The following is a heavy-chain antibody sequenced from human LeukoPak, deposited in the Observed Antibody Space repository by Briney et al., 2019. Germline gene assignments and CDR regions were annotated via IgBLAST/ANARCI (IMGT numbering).Heavy chain of an antibody. CDR1: GFTFSSYS. CDR2: ISYSSTYI. Sequence: GGSLRLSCAASGFTFSSYSMNWVRQAPGKGLEWVSSISYSSTYIYYADSVKGRFTISRDNAKSSLFLEMNSLRVDDTAVYYCTSAYTSSWFGSWGQGALVTVSS. D-gene: IGHD3-16*01. V-gene: IGHV3-21*06. J-gene: IGHJ5*01. CDR3: TSAYTSSWFGS.